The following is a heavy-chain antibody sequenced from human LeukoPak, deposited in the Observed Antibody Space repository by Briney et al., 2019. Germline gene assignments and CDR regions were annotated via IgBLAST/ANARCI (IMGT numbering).Heavy chain of an antibody. D-gene: IGHD4-23*01. CDR2: INPSGGST. CDR1: GNTFTGYY. Sequence: ASVKVSCKASGNTFTGYYIHWVRQAPGQGLEWMGIINPSGGSTSYAQKFQGRVTMTRDMSTSTDYMELSSLRSEDTAVYYCARDNSVEDTAWWFDPWGQGTLVTVSS. V-gene: IGHV1-46*01. CDR3: ARDNSVEDTAWWFDP. J-gene: IGHJ5*02.